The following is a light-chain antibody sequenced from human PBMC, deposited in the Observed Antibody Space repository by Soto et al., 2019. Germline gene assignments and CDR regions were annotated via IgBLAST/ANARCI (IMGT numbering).Light chain of an antibody. Sequence: DIQMTQSPSTLSGSVGDRVTITCRASQTISSWLAWYQQKPGKAPKLLIYKASTLKSGVPSRFSGSGSRTEFTLTISSLQPDDFATYYCQQYHIYSGTFGQGTKVDIK. J-gene: IGKJ1*01. CDR3: QQYHIYSGT. CDR2: KAS. CDR1: QTISSW. V-gene: IGKV1-5*03.